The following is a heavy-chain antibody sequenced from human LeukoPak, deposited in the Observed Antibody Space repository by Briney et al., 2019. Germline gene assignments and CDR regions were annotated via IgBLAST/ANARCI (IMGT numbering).Heavy chain of an antibody. V-gene: IGHV4-34*01. CDR2: INHSGST. Sequence: SETLSLTCAVYGGSFSGYYWSWIRQPPGKGLEWIGEINHSGSTNYNPSLKSRVTTSVDTSKNQFSLKLSSVTAADTAVYYCARREVTGGPFDYWGQGTLVTVSS. D-gene: IGHD7-27*01. J-gene: IGHJ4*02. CDR3: ARREVTGGPFDY. CDR1: GGSFSGYY.